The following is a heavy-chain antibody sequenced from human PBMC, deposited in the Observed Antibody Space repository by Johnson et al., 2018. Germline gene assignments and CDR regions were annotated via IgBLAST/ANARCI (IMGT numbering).Heavy chain of an antibody. V-gene: IGHV1-69*01. CDR2: IIPIFGTA. D-gene: IGHD4-17*01. CDR3: AKKDYGPTEYFQH. J-gene: IGHJ1*01. Sequence: QVQLVQSGAEVKKPGASVKVSCKASGYTFTSYDINWVRQAPGQGLEWMGGIIPIFGTANYAQKFQGRVTITADESTSTAYMELSSLRSEDTAVYFCAKKDYGPTEYFQHWGQGTLVTVSS. CDR1: GYTFTSYD.